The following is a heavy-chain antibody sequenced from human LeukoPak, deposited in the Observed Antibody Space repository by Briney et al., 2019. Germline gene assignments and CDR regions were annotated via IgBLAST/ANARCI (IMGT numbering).Heavy chain of an antibody. CDR3: ARGPWASFDY. CDR1: GFTSSSYS. D-gene: IGHD3-16*01. V-gene: IGHV3-66*01. J-gene: IGHJ4*02. CDR2: IYSDGDT. Sequence: GGSLRLSCAASGFTSSSYSMNWVRQAPGKGLEWVSVIYSDGDTYYVDSVKGRFTISRDNSKNTLYLQMNSLRAEDTAVYYCARGPWASFDYWGQGTLVTVSS.